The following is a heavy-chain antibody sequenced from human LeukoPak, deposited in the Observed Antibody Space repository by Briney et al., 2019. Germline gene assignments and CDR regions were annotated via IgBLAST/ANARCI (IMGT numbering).Heavy chain of an antibody. Sequence: GRSLRLSCAASGFTFDDYGMSWVRQAPGKGLEWVSDINWNGGSTGYADSVRGRFTISRDNAKKSLYLQMNSLRAEDTALYYCARASSLSQRAFDIWGQGTMVTVSS. CDR1: GFTFDDYG. J-gene: IGHJ3*02. CDR3: ARASSLSQRAFDI. V-gene: IGHV3-20*04. CDR2: INWNGGST. D-gene: IGHD1-26*01.